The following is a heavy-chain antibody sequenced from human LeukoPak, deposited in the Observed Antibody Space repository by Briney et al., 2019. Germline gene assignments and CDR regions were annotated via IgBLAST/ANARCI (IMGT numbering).Heavy chain of an antibody. V-gene: IGHV3-23*01. D-gene: IGHD3-16*01. Sequence: PGGSLRLSCAASGFTFSSYAMSWVRQAPGKGLEWVSAISGSGGSTYYADSVKGRFTISRDNSKNTLYLQMNSLRAEDTAVYYCARGSSPDHYYYYGMDVWGQGTTVTVSS. CDR2: ISGSGGST. CDR1: GFTFSSYA. J-gene: IGHJ6*02. CDR3: ARGSSPDHYYYYGMDV.